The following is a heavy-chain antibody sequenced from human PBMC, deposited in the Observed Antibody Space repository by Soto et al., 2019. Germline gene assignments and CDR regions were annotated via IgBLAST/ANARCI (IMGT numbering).Heavy chain of an antibody. CDR1: GGSFSGYY. J-gene: IGHJ4*02. D-gene: IGHD6-19*01. CDR3: ARRGRAVAGKWFDD. V-gene: IGHV4-34*01. Sequence: SETLSLTCAVYGGSFSGYYWSWIRQPPGKGLEWIGEINHSGSTNYNPSLKSRVTISVDTSKNQFSLKLSSVTAADTAVYYCARRGRAVAGKWFDDRGPGPRVTVAS. CDR2: INHSGST.